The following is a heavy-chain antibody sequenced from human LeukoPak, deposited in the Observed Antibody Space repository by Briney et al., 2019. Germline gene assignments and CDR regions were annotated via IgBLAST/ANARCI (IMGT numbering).Heavy chain of an antibody. Sequence: ASETLSLTCTVSGGSISSSSYYWGWIRQPPGKGLEWIGSIYYSGSTYYNPSLKSRVTISVDTSKNQFSLKLSSVTAADTAVYYCARDAPYYCGSGRPQGHFDYWGQGTLVTVSS. CDR1: GGSISSSSYY. J-gene: IGHJ4*02. CDR2: IYYSGST. V-gene: IGHV4-39*07. D-gene: IGHD3-10*01. CDR3: ARDAPYYCGSGRPQGHFDY.